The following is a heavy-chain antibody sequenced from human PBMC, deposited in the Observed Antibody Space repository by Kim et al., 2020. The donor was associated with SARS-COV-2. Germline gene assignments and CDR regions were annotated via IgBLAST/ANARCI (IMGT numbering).Heavy chain of an antibody. D-gene: IGHD3-9*01. J-gene: IGHJ4*02. CDR3: AKDQRRPRPFDILVGTYKSSPFDF. V-gene: IGHV3-23*01. CDR2: ITKTGGST. CDR1: GFTFSDYA. Sequence: GGSLRLSCAASGFTFSDYAMNWVRQTPGKGLEWVSVITKTGGSTFYADSVRGRFTISRDNSKNTLYLQMDSLRVDDTAVYYCAKDQRRPRPFDILVGTYKSSPFDFWGQGALVTVSS.